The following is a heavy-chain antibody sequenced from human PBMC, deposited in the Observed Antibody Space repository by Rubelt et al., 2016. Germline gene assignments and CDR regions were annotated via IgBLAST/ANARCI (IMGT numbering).Heavy chain of an antibody. CDR1: GYTFTSHF. Sequence: VKVSCKASGYTFTSHFMHWVRQAPGQGLEWMGLINPGGGVTNYAQNFQGRVTMTRDTSTSTVYMELSSLTSEDTAVYYCAREVGATDSWGQGTLVTVSP. J-gene: IGHJ4*02. V-gene: IGHV1-46*01. CDR2: INPGGGVT. CDR3: AREVGATDS. D-gene: IGHD1-26*01.